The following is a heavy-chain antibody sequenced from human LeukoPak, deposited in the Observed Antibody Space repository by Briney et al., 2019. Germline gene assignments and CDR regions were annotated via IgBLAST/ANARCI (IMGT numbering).Heavy chain of an antibody. D-gene: IGHD2-15*01. CDR1: GYSITSYW. J-gene: IGHJ5*02. CDR2: IYPGDSDI. V-gene: IGHV5-51*01. Sequence: GESLKISCKGSGYSITSYWIGWVRQMPGKGLEWMGIIYPGDSDIRYSPSFQGQVTTSADKSISTAYLQWSSLKASDTAMYYCARQEYCSGGSCYTWFDPWGQGTLVTVSS. CDR3: ARQEYCSGGSCYTWFDP.